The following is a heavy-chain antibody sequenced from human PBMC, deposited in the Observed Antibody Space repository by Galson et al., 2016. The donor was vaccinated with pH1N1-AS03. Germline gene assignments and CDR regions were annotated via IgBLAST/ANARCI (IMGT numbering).Heavy chain of an antibody. V-gene: IGHV3-11*04. CDR2: IGSSGSPL. CDR1: TFSGDY. J-gene: IGHJ3*01. CDR3: ARRTAFDV. Sequence: TFSGDYMTWVRQPPGKGLEWVATIGSSGSPLFYSHSVRGRFTISRDNAKNSLYLQMNSLTVEDSAVYFCARRTAFDVWGQGTVVTVSS.